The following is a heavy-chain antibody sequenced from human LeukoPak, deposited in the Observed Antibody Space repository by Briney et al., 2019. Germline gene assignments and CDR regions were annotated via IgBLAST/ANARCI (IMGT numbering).Heavy chain of an antibody. V-gene: IGHV4-31*03. CDR1: GGSISSGGYY. CDR2: IYYSGST. D-gene: IGHD5-18*01. J-gene: IGHJ4*02. Sequence: PSQTLSLTCTVSGGSISSGGYYWSWIRQHPGKGLEWIVYIYYSGSTYYNPSLKSRVTMSVDTSKNQFSLELTSVTPADTALYYCARQEGGIQQWSYYFDFWGQGTLVTVSS. CDR3: ARQEGGIQQWSYYFDF.